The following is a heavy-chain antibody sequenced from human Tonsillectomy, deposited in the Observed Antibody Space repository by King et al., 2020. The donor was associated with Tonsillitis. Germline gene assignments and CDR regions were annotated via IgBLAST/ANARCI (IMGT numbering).Heavy chain of an antibody. CDR1: GYTLTELS. J-gene: IGHJ3*02. CDR3: ATVSGGGGSVWRGYFYAFDI. V-gene: IGHV1-24*01. D-gene: IGHD3-3*01. Sequence: QLVQSGAEVKKPGASVKVSCKVSGYTLTELSMHWVRQAPGKGLEWMGGFDPEDGETIYAQKFQGRVTMTEDTSTDPAYMGLSRLGSEDTAVYYWATVSGGGGSVWRGYFYAFDIWGQGTMVTVS. CDR2: FDPEDGET.